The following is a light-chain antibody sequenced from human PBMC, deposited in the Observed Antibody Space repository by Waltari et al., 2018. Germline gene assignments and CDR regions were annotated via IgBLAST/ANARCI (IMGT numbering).Light chain of an antibody. V-gene: IGLV2-8*01. Sequence: QSALTQPPSASGSPGQSGTISCTGTSGDVGGYNYVSWYQQHPGKAPNLMIYEVSKRPSGVPVRFSGSKSGNTASLTVSGLQADDEADYYCSSYAGSNNHVLFGGGTKLTVL. CDR3: SSYAGSNNHVL. CDR1: SGDVGGYNY. J-gene: IGLJ2*01. CDR2: EVS.